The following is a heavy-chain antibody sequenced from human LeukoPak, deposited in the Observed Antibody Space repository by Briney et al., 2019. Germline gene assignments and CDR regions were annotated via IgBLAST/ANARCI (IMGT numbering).Heavy chain of an antibody. CDR2: ITGNGGTT. D-gene: IGHD3-22*01. CDR3: AKSRPYITMIVVVNPDY. J-gene: IGHJ4*02. Sequence: GGSLRLSCAASGFTFSNYGMNWVRQAPGKVLEWVSGITGNGGTTYYADSVKGRFTISRDNSKNTLYLQMNSLRAEDTAVYYCAKSRPYITMIVVVNPDYWGQGTLVTVSS. V-gene: IGHV3-23*01. CDR1: GFTFSNYG.